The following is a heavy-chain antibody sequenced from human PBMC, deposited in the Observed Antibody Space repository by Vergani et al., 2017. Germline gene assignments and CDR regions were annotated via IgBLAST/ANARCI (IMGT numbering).Heavy chain of an antibody. V-gene: IGHV3-20*04. CDR1: GFTFDDYG. D-gene: IGHD3-3*01. CDR2: INCTGGST. J-gene: IGHJ4*02. Sequence: EVQLVESGGGVVRPGGSLRLSCAASGFTFDDYGMSWVRQAPGKGLEWVSGINCTGGSTGYADSVKGRFTISRDNAKNSLYLQMNSLRAEDTALYYCARERNADYDFWSGYYTQYYFDYWGQGTLVTVSS. CDR3: ARERNADYDFWSGYYTQYYFDY.